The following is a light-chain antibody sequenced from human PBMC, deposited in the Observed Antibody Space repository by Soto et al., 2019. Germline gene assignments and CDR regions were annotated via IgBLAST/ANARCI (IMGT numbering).Light chain of an antibody. Sequence: PGQKVTISCSGSSSNIGGNSVSWYQQLPGTAPKLLIYDDNKRPSGIPDRFSGSKSGTSATLGITGFQTGDEADYYCGSWDSSLSAYVFGTGTKVTAL. V-gene: IGLV1-51*01. CDR3: GSWDSSLSAYV. CDR1: SSNIGGNS. CDR2: DDN. J-gene: IGLJ1*01.